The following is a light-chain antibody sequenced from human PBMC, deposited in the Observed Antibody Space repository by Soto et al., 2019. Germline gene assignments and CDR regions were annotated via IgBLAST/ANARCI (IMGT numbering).Light chain of an antibody. CDR2: ATS. J-gene: IGKJ4*01. CDR1: QTVSSSH. Sequence: EIVLTQSPGSVSLSPGERVTLSCRASQTVSSSHLAWYQQKPGQAPRLLIYATSSRATGIPARFSGSGSGTDFTLTISRLEPEDFAVYFCQQYVSSPLTFGEGTKVEIK. V-gene: IGKV3-20*01. CDR3: QQYVSSPLT.